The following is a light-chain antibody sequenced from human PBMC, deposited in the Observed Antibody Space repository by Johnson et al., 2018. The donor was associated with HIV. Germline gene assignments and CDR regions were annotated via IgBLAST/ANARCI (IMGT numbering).Light chain of an antibody. CDR2: DNN. CDR3: GTWDSSLSGV. J-gene: IGLJ1*01. Sequence: QSVLTQPPSVSAATGQKVTISCSGSSSNIGNNYVSWYKQLPGTAPKLLIYDNNKRPSGIPDRFSGSKSGTSATLGITGLQTGDEADYYCGTWDSSLSGVFGTGTKVTVL. V-gene: IGLV1-51*01. CDR1: SSNIGNNY.